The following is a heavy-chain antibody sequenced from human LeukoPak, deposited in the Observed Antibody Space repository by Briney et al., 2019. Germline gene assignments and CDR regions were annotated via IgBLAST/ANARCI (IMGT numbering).Heavy chain of an antibody. J-gene: IGHJ5*02. Sequence: GGSLRLSCAASGFTFSSYWMHWVRQAPGKGPVWVSRINSDGSSTSYADSVKGRFTISRGNAKNTLYLQMNSLRAEDTAVYYCARGVGYCSSTSCYWWFDPWGQGTLVTVSS. CDR3: ARGVGYCSSTSCYWWFDP. D-gene: IGHD2-2*01. CDR2: INSDGSST. CDR1: GFTFSSYW. V-gene: IGHV3-74*01.